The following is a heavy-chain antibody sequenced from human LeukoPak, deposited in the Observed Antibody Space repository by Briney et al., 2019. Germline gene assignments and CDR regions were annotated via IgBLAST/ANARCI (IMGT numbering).Heavy chain of an antibody. CDR2: IYYSGST. J-gene: IGHJ4*02. D-gene: IGHD4-17*01. Sequence: SETLSLTCTVSGGSISSGGYYWSWIRQHPGKGLEWIGYIYYSGSTYYNPSLKSRVTISVDTSKNQFSLRLSSVTAADTAVYYCARCGKDGDYVQNWGQGTLVTVSS. CDR1: GGSISSGGYY. CDR3: ARCGKDGDYVQN. V-gene: IGHV4-31*03.